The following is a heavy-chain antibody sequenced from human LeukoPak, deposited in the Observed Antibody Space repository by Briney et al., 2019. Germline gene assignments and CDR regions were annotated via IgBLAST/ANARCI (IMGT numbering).Heavy chain of an antibody. CDR3: ARDPNY. J-gene: IGHJ4*02. D-gene: IGHD5-24*01. CDR2: ISINGGST. CDR1: GFTFSSYA. Sequence: GGSLRLSCSASGFTFSSYAMHWVRQAPGKGLEYVSGISINGGSTDYADSVKGRFTISRDNSKNTVYLQMSSLRAEDTAVYYCARDPNYWGQGTLVTVSS. V-gene: IGHV3-64D*06.